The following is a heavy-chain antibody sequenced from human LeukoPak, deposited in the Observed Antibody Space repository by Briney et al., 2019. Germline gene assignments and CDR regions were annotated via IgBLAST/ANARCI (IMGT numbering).Heavy chain of an antibody. CDR2: INPYSGGT. CDR3: ARSGGTSGPELDY. J-gene: IGHJ4*02. CDR1: RYTFTNYG. D-gene: IGHD3-3*01. Sequence: ASVKDSRKAPRYTFTNYGTTWVRQAPGQGLGWMGLINPYSGGTNYAQRFQDRVSMTRDTSISTAYMELSRVTSDDTAVYYCARSGGTSGPELDYWGQGTLVTVSS. V-gene: IGHV1-2*02.